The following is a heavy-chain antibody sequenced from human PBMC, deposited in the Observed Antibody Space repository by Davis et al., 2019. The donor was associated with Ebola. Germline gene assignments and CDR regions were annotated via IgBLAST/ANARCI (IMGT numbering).Heavy chain of an antibody. CDR2: IHHSGST. Sequence: MPSEALSLTCAVYGGSFSGYYWSWIRQPPGKGLEWIGEIHHSGSTNYNPSLKSRVTISVDTSKNQFSLKLSSVTAADTAVYYCVLWLVPYFDYWGQGTLVTVSS. J-gene: IGHJ4*02. CDR3: VLWLVPYFDY. V-gene: IGHV4-34*01. CDR1: GGSFSGYY. D-gene: IGHD6-19*01.